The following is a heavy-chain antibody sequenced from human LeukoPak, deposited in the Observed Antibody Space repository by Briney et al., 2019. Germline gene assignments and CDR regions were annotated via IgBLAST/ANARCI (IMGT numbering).Heavy chain of an antibody. CDR2: ISSSSSYI. CDR3: ARDLPDPQLPDYYYGMDV. D-gene: IGHD1-1*01. Sequence: GGSLRLSCAASGFTFSSYSMNWVRQAPGKGLEWVSSISSSSSYIYYADSVKGRFTISRDNAKNSLYLQMNSLRAEDTAVYYCARDLPDPQLPDYYYGMDVWGQGTTVTVSS. V-gene: IGHV3-21*01. J-gene: IGHJ6*02. CDR1: GFTFSSYS.